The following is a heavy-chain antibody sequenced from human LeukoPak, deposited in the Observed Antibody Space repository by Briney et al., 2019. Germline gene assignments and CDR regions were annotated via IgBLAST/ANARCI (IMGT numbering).Heavy chain of an antibody. CDR1: GGSISSYQ. J-gene: IGHJ6*03. Sequence: SETLSLTCTASGGSISSYQWSWIRQPPGKGLEWIGNIYYSGSANYNPSLQSRVIISVDTSKDQFSLNLSPVLAADTAVYYCARDRGVDYCSGGSCSHYYYYMDVWGKGTTVTISS. V-gene: IGHV4-59*01. CDR3: ARDRGVDYCSGGSCSHYYYYMDV. CDR2: IYYSGSA. D-gene: IGHD2-15*01.